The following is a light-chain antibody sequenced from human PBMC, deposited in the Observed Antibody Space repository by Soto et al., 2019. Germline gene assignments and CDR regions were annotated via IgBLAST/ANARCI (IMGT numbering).Light chain of an antibody. J-gene: IGLJ3*02. CDR3: SSYTSSTTWV. V-gene: IGLV2-14*01. Sequence: QSALTQPASVSGSPGQSITISCTGTGSDVGFSKFVSWHQQHPGKAPKLIIYEVSDWPSGVSNRFSGSKSGNTASLTISGLQAEDEADYYCSSYTSSTTWVFGGGTKLTVL. CDR1: GSDVGFSKF. CDR2: EVS.